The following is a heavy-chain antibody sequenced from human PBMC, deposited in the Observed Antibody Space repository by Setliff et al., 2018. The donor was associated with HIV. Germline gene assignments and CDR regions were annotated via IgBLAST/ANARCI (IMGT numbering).Heavy chain of an antibody. Sequence: GGSLRLSCAASGFTFSSYATSWVRQAPGKGLEWVSAISGSGGSTYHADSVKGRFTISRDNSKNTLYLQMNSLRAEDTAVYYCAKDMGGSYYLWGQGTLVTVSS. CDR1: GFTFSSYA. CDR2: ISGSGGST. J-gene: IGHJ5*02. CDR3: AKDMGGSYYL. V-gene: IGHV3-23*01. D-gene: IGHD1-26*01.